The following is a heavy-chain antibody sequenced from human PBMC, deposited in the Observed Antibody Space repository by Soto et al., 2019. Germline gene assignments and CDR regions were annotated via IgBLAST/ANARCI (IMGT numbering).Heavy chain of an antibody. D-gene: IGHD6-19*01. CDR2: ISVNGGGT. J-gene: IGHJ4*02. Sequence: LRLSCSASEFTFSSYAMSWVRQAPGKGLEWVSAISVNGGGTYYAASVKGRFTISRDNSKNTLYLQMNSLRAEDTAVYYCARVWPYSSGYYYFEYWGQGTLVTVSS. CDR3: ARVWPYSSGYYYFEY. V-gene: IGHV3-23*01. CDR1: EFTFSSYA.